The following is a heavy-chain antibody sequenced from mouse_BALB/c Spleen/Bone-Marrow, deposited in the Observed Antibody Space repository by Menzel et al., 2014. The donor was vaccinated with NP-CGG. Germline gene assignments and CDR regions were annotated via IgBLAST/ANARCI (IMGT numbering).Heavy chain of an antibody. J-gene: IGHJ4*01. V-gene: IGHV1-84*02. CDR1: GYTFTDYY. Sequence: VQVVESGPELVKPGASVEISCKASGYTFTDYYINWVKQKPGQGLEWIGWIYPGSGNTKYNEKFKGKATLTVDTSSSTAYMQLSSLTSEDTAVYFCANLGRYAMDYWGQGTSVTVSS. D-gene: IGHD3-1*01. CDR2: IYPGSGNT. CDR3: ANLGRYAMDY.